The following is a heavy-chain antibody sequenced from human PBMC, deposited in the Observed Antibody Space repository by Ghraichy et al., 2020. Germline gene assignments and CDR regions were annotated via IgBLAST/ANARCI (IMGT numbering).Heavy chain of an antibody. J-gene: IGHJ3*02. Sequence: ASVKVSCKASGYTFTGYYMHWVRLAPGQGLEWMGWINPNSGGTHYAQKFQGRVTMTRDTSISTAYMELSSLRSDDTAVYYCAREMLRPNYYGCGSYSVFDIWGQGTIITVSS. D-gene: IGHD3-10*01. V-gene: IGHV1-2*02. CDR1: GYTFTGYY. CDR3: AREMLRPNYYGCGSYSVFDI. CDR2: INPNSGGT.